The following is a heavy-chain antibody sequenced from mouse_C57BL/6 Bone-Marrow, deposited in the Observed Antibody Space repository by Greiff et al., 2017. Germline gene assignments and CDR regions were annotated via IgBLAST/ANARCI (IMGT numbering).Heavy chain of an antibody. D-gene: IGHD2-1*01. CDR1: GFNIKDDY. Sequence: VQLQQSGAELVRPGASVKLSCTASGFNIKDDYMHWVKQRPEQGLEWIGWIDPENGDTEYASKFQGKATITADTSSNTAYLQLSSLTSEDTAVYYCTTGNYVGYARDYWGQGTSVTVSS. CDR3: TTGNYVGYARDY. J-gene: IGHJ4*01. CDR2: IDPENGDT. V-gene: IGHV14-4*01.